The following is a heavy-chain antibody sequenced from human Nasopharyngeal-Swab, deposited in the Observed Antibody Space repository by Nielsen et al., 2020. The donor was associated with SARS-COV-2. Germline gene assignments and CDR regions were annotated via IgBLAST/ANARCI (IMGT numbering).Heavy chain of an antibody. J-gene: IGHJ2*01. D-gene: IGHD1-26*01. CDR3: ARAANSGDWYFDL. CDR2: VYFSGST. Sequence: LSLTCSVSGGSISGYYWSWIRQPPGKGLEWIGYVYFSGSTNYNPSLKSRVTISVDTSKNQFSLKLTSVTAADTAVYYCARAANSGDWYFDLWGRGTLVTVSS. V-gene: IGHV4-59*13. CDR1: GGSISGYY.